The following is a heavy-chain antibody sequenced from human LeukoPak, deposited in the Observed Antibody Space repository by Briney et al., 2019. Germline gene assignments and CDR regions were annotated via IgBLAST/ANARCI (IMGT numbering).Heavy chain of an antibody. Sequence: GGSLRLSCAASGFTFSTYAMSWVRQAPGKGLEWVSGISRRGDKTYYADSVKGWFTISRDNSRNTLYLQMNSLRVEDTAIYYCAKERSAGWPYDYWGHGTLVTASS. D-gene: IGHD6-19*01. CDR2: ISRRGDKT. CDR1: GFTFSTYA. J-gene: IGHJ4*01. CDR3: AKERSAGWPYDY. V-gene: IGHV3-23*01.